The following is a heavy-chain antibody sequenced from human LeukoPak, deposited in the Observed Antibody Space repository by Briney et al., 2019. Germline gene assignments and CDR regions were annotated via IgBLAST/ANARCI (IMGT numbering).Heavy chain of an antibody. CDR3: ARAMRGVRGVIADY. Sequence: GGYLRLSCAASGYTFTSYAMNWVRQAPGQGLEWMGWINTNTGNPTYAQGFTGRFVFSLDTSVSTAYLQISSLKAEDTAVYYCARAMRGVRGVIADYWGQGTLVTVSS. D-gene: IGHD3-10*01. CDR1: GYTFTSYA. J-gene: IGHJ4*02. V-gene: IGHV7-4-1*02. CDR2: INTNTGNP.